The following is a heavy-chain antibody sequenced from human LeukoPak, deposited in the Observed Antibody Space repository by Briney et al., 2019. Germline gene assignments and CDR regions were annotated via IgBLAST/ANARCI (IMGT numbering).Heavy chain of an antibody. CDR3: ARDYTGGWNDY. J-gene: IGHJ4*02. V-gene: IGHV3-21*01. CDR2: ISTSSSYI. CDR1: GFTFSSYT. Sequence: GGSLRLSCAASGFTFSSYTMNWVRQAPGKGLEWVSFISTSSSYIYYADSVKGRFTISRDNARNSLYLQMNNLRADDTAVYYCARDYTGGWNDYWGQGTLVTVSS. D-gene: IGHD7-27*01.